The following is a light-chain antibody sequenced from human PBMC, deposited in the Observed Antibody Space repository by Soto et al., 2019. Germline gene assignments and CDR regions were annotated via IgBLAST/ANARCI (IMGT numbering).Light chain of an antibody. CDR3: GTWDNGLSAYV. J-gene: IGLJ1*01. CDR1: SSNIGNNY. Sequence: QSVLTQPPSVSAAPGQKVTISCSGSSSNIGNNYVSWYQQLPGTAPKLLIYDKNERPSGIPDRFSGSKSGTSATLDISGLQTGDEADYYCGTWDNGLSAYVFGTGTKVTVL. CDR2: DKN. V-gene: IGLV1-51*01.